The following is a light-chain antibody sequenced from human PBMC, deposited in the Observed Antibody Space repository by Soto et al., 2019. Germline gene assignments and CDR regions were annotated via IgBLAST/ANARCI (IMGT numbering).Light chain of an antibody. V-gene: IGKV3-20*01. J-gene: IGKJ1*01. CDR1: QSVSSSY. CDR3: QHSGDFRWT. CDR2: GAS. Sequence: PGERVTLSCRASQSVSSSYLTWYQQKPGQAPRRLIYGASSRATGIPDRFSGRGFGTDFTLTISRLEPEDFAVYYCQHSGDFRWTFGQGTKVDIK.